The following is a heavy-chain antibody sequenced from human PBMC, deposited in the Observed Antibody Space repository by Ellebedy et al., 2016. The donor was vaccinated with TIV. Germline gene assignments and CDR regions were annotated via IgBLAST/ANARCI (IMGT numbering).Heavy chain of an antibody. V-gene: IGHV3-7*01. Sequence: GGSLRLXXAAPGFTFSSYWMQWVRQAPGKGLEWVANIKQDGSEKHYVDSVRGRFTISRDNAKNSLYLQMNSLRAEDTAVYYCARRYFDLWGRGTLVTVSS. CDR2: IKQDGSEK. J-gene: IGHJ2*01. CDR3: ARRYFDL. CDR1: GFTFSSYW.